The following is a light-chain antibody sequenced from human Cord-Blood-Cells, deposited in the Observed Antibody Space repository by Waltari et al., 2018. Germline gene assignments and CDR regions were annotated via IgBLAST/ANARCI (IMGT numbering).Light chain of an antibody. J-gene: IGKJ2*01. CDR2: WAS. CDR1: QSVLYSSNNKNY. CDR3: QQYYSTPPYI. Sequence: INCKSSQSVLYSSNNKNYLAWYQQKPGQPPKLLIYWASTRESGVPDRFSGSGSGTDFTLTISSLQAEDVAVYYCQQYYSTPPYIFGQWTKLEIK. V-gene: IGKV4-1*01.